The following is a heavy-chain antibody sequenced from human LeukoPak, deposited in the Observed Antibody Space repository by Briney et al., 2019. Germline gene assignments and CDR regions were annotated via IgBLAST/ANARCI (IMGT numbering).Heavy chain of an antibody. Sequence: SETLSLTCTVSGGSISSSSYYWSWIRQPPGKGLEWIGYIYYSGSTNYNPSLKSRVTISVDTSKNQFSLKLSSVTAADTAVYYCARAIVGATDYWGQGTLVTVSS. D-gene: IGHD1-26*01. J-gene: IGHJ4*02. CDR3: ARAIVGATDY. V-gene: IGHV4-61*05. CDR2: IYYSGST. CDR1: GGSISSSSYY.